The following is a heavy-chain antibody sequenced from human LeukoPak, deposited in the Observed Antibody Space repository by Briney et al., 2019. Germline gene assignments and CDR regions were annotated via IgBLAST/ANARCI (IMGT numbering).Heavy chain of an antibody. D-gene: IGHD5-18*01. CDR1: GYSFTNYW. CDR2: IYPGDSDT. V-gene: IGHV5-51*01. CDR3: ARRHKRGAYSYGVDY. J-gene: IGHJ4*02. Sequence: GESLKISCKGSGYSFTNYWIAWVRRLPGKGLEWMGIIYPGDSDTRYSPSFQGHVTISADKSITTAYLQWNSLKASDTAMYYCARRHKRGAYSYGVDYWGQGTLVTVSS.